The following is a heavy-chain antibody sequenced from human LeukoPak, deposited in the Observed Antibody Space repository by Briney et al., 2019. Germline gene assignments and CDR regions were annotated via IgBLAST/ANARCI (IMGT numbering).Heavy chain of an antibody. CDR3: TRGAGSTTSNDAFDI. Sequence: SETLSLTCAVSGGSISSGSYSWGWIRQPPGKGLEWIGYFFYTGNAYYNASLKSRVTISVDTSKNQFSLKVSSVTAADTAVYYCTRGAGSTTSNDAFDIWGQGTMVTVSS. J-gene: IGHJ3*02. D-gene: IGHD1-1*01. V-gene: IGHV4-30-4*07. CDR1: GGSISSGSYS. CDR2: FFYTGNA.